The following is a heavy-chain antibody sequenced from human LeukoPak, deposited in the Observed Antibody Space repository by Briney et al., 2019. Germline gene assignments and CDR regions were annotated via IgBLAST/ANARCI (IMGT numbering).Heavy chain of an antibody. Sequence: HPGGSLRLSCAASGFSFSSYAMSWVRQAPGKGLEWVSAISGSGGSTYYADSVKGRFTISRDNSKNTLYLQMNSLRAEDTAVYYCAKDFRELGRGFDYWGQGTLLTVSS. CDR1: GFSFSSYA. J-gene: IGHJ4*02. CDR3: AKDFRELGRGFDY. CDR2: ISGSGGST. D-gene: IGHD1-26*01. V-gene: IGHV3-23*01.